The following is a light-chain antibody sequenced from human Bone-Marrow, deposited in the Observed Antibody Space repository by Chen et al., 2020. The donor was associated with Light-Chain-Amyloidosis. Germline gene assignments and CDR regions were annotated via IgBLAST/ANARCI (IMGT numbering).Light chain of an antibody. CDR1: QTISNNY. CDR2: GSS. Sequence: EIFLTRSPGPLSLSPGEGANLPCSASQTISNNYLTWYQQKFGQAPRLLIYGSSSRATGIPDRFNGSGSGTDFTLTINRLEPEDFAMYYCQQYGTSPLTFGGGTKVEIK. V-gene: IGKV3-20*01. CDR3: QQYGTSPLT. J-gene: IGKJ4*01.